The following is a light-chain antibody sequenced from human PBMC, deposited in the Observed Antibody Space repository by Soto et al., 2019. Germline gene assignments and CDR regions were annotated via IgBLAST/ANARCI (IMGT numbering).Light chain of an antibody. J-gene: IGKJ2*01. CDR1: QSVSSSF. CDR3: QQYDTSPT. V-gene: IGKV3-20*01. Sequence: EIVLTQSPGTLSLSPGERATLSCRASQSVSSSFLAWYQQKPGQAPRLLIYGASSRATGIPDRFTGSGSGTDFTLTISRLEPEDCAVYYCQQYDTSPTFGQGTKLEIK. CDR2: GAS.